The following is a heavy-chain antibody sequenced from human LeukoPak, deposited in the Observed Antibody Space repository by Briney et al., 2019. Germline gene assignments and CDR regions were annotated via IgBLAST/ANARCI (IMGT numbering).Heavy chain of an antibody. CDR1: GDTFTSYY. J-gene: IGHJ3*02. CDR2: INPSSGST. CDR3: ARGTHYYDSSDYYCEGDGFDI. D-gene: IGHD3-22*01. Sequence: ASVKVSCKASGDTFTSYYMHWVRQAPGQGLEWMGIINPSSGSTSYAQKFQGRVTMTTDTSTSTVYMEMSRLRSEDTAVYYCARGTHYYDSSDYYCEGDGFDIWGQGTMVTVSS. V-gene: IGHV1-46*01.